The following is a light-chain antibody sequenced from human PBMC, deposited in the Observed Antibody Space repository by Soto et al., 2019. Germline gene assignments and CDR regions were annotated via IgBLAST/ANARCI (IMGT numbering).Light chain of an antibody. CDR2: EVG. Sequence: QSALTQPASVSGSPGQSITISCTGSSSDIGGYNHVSWYQKHPGKAPKLMIYEVGSRPSGVSDRFSGSKSGNTASLTISELQAEYEADYYCSTYTGSSNLVFGGGTKLTVL. CDR1: SSDIGGYNH. V-gene: IGLV2-14*01. CDR3: STYTGSSNLV. J-gene: IGLJ2*01.